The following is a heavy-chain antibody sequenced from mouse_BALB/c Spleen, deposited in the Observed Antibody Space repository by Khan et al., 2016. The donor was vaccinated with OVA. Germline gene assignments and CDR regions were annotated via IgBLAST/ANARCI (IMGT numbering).Heavy chain of an antibody. J-gene: IGHJ3*01. Sequence: VQLKESGPELVKPGASVKMSCKASGYTFTDYIIHWVKQKPGQDLEWIGYINPYNDGTKYNEKFKGKATLTSDKSSSTVYMELSGLTSEDSAVYYCARDYGRSFWFAYWGQGTLVTVSA. CDR1: GYTFTDYI. V-gene: IGHV1S136*01. D-gene: IGHD1-1*01. CDR3: ARDYGRSFWFAY. CDR2: INPYNDGT.